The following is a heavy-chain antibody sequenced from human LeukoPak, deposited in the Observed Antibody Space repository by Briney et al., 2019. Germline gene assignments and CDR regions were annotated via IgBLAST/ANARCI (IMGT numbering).Heavy chain of an antibody. CDR2: LNPNSGGT. CDR1: GYTFTGYY. Sequence: ASVKVSCKASGYTFTGYYMHWVRQAPGQGLEWMGWLNPNSGGTNFAQKFQGRVTMTTDTSISTAYMELSRLTSDDTAVYYCARPREWYSSSWYLDCWGRGTLVTVSS. V-gene: IGHV1-2*02. D-gene: IGHD6-13*01. J-gene: IGHJ4*02. CDR3: ARPREWYSSSWYLDC.